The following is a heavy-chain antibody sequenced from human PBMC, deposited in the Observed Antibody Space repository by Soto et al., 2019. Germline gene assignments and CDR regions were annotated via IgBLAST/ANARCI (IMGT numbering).Heavy chain of an antibody. CDR2: MYYNGNI. V-gene: IGHV4-59*01. Sequence: PSETLSLTCNVSGGSISNYYWTWVRQSPEKGLEWIGYMYYNGNINYNPSLKSRVTISIDTPKNRFSLTLKSVTAADTAVYYCASGGNWFDPWGQGVLVTVSS. J-gene: IGHJ5*02. CDR3: ASGGNWFDP. CDR1: GGSISNYY. D-gene: IGHD3-16*01.